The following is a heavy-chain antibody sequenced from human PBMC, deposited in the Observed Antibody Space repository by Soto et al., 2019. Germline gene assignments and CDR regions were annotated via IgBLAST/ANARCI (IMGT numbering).Heavy chain of an antibody. J-gene: IGHJ4*02. CDR1: GITATNGH. CDR2: IYSDDNT. V-gene: IGHV3-53*01. Sequence: GGSLRLSCAASGITATNGHMSWVRQAPGKGLEWVSVIYSDDNTYYADSVKGRFTISRDTSKDTVYLQMNSLRADDTAVYYCARDWNGDKYFDFWDQGSLVTVPS. D-gene: IGHD1-1*01. CDR3: ARDWNGDKYFDF.